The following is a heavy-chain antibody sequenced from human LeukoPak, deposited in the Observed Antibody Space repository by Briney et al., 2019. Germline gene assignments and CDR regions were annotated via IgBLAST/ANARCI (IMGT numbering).Heavy chain of an antibody. D-gene: IGHD6-13*01. V-gene: IGHV3-9*01. CDR2: ISWNSGSI. Sequence: AGGSLRLSCAASGFTFDDYAMHWVRQAPGKGMEWVSGISWNSGSIGYADSVKGRFTISRDNAKNSLYLQMNSLRAEDTAMYYCARDSAGNDYWGQGTLVTVSS. CDR3: ARDSAGNDY. J-gene: IGHJ4*02. CDR1: GFTFDDYA.